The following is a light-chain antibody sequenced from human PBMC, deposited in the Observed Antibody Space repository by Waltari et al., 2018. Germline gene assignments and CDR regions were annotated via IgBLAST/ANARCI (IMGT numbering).Light chain of an antibody. CDR1: SSDIGKYNL. CDR3: CSYAGSAVSV. V-gene: IGLV2-23*02. CDR2: DVN. Sequence: QSALTQTATVSGSPGQSITISCSGASSDIGKYNLVSWYQQHPGKAPTLIIYDVNKRPSGVSTRFSGSKSGNTAFLTISGLQTADEADYYCCSYAGSAVSVFGGGTKLTVL. J-gene: IGLJ3*02.